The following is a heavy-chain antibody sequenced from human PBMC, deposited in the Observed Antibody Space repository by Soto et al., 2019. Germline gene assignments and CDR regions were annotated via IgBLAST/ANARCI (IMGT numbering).Heavy chain of an antibody. D-gene: IGHD6-13*01. V-gene: IGHV3-11*05. CDR3: ARSDLTSSSPCRH. Sequence: QVQLVESGGGLVKPGGSLRLSCAASRFTFSDYYMSWIRQAPGRGLEWVSYISSSSVYTNYADSVKGRFTISRDNAKNSLYLQMNSLRVEDTAVYYCARSDLTSSSPCRHWGQGTLVTVSS. CDR2: ISSSSVYT. CDR1: RFTFSDYY. J-gene: IGHJ1*01.